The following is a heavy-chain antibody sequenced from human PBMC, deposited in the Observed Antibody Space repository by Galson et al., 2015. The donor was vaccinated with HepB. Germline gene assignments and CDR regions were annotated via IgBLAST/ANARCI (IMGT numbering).Heavy chain of an antibody. J-gene: IGHJ6*02. D-gene: IGHD3-16*01. CDR3: ARGNKVITEETYYYYGMDV. Sequence: SLRLSCAASGFSVRHNYLAWVREAEGKGLEWVAVIYSGGKTYYQDSVKGRFTISRDSAKNTIHLQMMSLRAEDTAVYYCARGNKVITEETYYYYGMDVWGQGTTVTVSS. V-gene: IGHV3-53*01. CDR2: IYSGGKT. CDR1: GFSVRHNY.